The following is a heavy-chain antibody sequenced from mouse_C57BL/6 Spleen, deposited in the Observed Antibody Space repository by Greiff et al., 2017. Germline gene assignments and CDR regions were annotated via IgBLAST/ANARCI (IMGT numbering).Heavy chain of an antibody. CDR2: INYDGSST. Sequence: EVMLVESEGGLVQPGSSMKLSCTASGFTFSDYYMAWVRQVPEKGLEWVANINYDGSSTYYLDSLKSRFIISRDNAKNILYLQMSSLKSEDTATYYCARDSTGGFAYWGQGTLVTVSA. J-gene: IGHJ3*01. CDR1: GFTFSDYY. D-gene: IGHD2-1*01. V-gene: IGHV5-16*01. CDR3: ARDSTGGFAY.